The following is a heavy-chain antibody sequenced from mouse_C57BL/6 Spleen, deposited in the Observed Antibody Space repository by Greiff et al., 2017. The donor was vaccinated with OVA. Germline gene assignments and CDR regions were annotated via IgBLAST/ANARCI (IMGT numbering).Heavy chain of an antibody. CDR1: GYTFTSYW. V-gene: IGHV1-69*01. D-gene: IGHD1-1*01. CDR2: IDPSDSYT. J-gene: IGHJ3*01. Sequence: QVQLQQPGAELVMPGASVKLSCKASGYTFTSYWVHWVKQRPGQGLEWIGEIDPSDSYTNYNQKFKGKSTLTVDKSSSTAYMQLSSLTSEDSAVYYCARGGTLLFAYWGQGTLVTVSA. CDR3: ARGGTLLFAY.